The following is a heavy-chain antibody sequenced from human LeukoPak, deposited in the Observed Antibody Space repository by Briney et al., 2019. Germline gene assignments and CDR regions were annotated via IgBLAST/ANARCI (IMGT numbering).Heavy chain of an antibody. V-gene: IGHV4-59*01. CDR1: GGSISSYY. D-gene: IGHD4-17*01. CDR3: ARHRGSANYGDYWVDY. CDR2: IYYSGST. Sequence: PLETLSLTCTVSGGSISSYYWSWIRQPPGKGLEWVGYIYYSGSTNYNPSLKSRVTISVDTSKNQFSLKLSSVTAADTAVYYCARHRGSANYGDYWVDYWGQGPLVTVSS. J-gene: IGHJ4*02.